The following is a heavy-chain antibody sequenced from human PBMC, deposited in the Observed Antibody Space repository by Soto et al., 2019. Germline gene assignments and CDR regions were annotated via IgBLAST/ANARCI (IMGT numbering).Heavy chain of an antibody. J-gene: IGHJ5*02. D-gene: IGHD4-17*01. CDR3: ARFPFSVTTSSGRLYNWFDP. V-gene: IGHV4-30-4*02. CDR2: TYYSGST. CDR1: GCAISIGDYY. Sequence: KLSDPLSLTCTVSGCAISIGDYYWSWIRQPPGKGLEWIGYTYYSGSTYYNPSLKRRVTISVDTSKNQFSLKLSSVTAADTAVYYCARFPFSVTTSSGRLYNWFDPWGQGTLVTVSS.